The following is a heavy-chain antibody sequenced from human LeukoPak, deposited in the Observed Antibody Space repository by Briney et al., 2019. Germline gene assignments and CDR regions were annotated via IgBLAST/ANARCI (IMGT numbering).Heavy chain of an antibody. D-gene: IGHD5/OR15-5a*01. J-gene: IGHJ6*03. V-gene: IGHV3-23*01. CDR3: AKMKGWRLYAYCMDV. Sequence: GGSLRLSCVASGFAFSSFAMSWVRQAPGKGLEWVSGLTGSGSTYHADSVKGRFTISRDNSKNTLSLQMNSLRAEDTAVYYCAKMKGWRLYAYCMDVWGKGTTVTVSS. CDR2: LTGSGST. CDR1: GFAFSSFA.